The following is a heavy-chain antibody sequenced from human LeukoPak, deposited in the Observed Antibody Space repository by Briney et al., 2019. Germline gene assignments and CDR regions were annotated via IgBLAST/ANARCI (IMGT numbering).Heavy chain of an antibody. J-gene: IGHJ2*01. CDR1: GVSFSGYY. CDR3: ARMGRYCSGGSCYSWYFDL. V-gene: IGHV4-34*01. D-gene: IGHD2-15*01. Sequence: SETLSLTCAVYGVSFSGYYWSWIRQPPGKGLEWIGEISHSGSTNYNPSLKSRVTISVDTSKNQFSLKLSSVTAADTAVYYCARMGRYCSGGSCYSWYFDLWGRGTLVTVSS. CDR2: ISHSGST.